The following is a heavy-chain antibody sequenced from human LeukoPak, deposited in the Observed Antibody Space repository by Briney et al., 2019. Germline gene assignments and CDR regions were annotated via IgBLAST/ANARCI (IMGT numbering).Heavy chain of an antibody. J-gene: IGHJ4*02. CDR1: GFTFSSYA. V-gene: IGHV3-64*01. Sequence: GGSLRLSCAASGFTFSSYAMHWVRQAPGKGLEYVSAISSNGGSTYYANSVKGRFTISRDNSKNMLYLQMGSLRAEDMAVYYCARRGYCSGGSCYADYWGQGTLVTVSS. D-gene: IGHD2-15*01. CDR2: ISSNGGST. CDR3: ARRGYCSGGSCYADY.